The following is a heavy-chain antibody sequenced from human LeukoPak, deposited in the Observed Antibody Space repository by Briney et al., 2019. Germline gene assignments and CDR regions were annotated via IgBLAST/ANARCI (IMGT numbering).Heavy chain of an antibody. J-gene: IGHJ4*02. V-gene: IGHV4-61*08. CDR2: IYYSGST. CDR1: GGSISSGGYY. Sequence: SETLSLTCTVSGGSISSGGYYWSWIRQPPGKGLEWIGYIYYSGSTNYNPSLKSRVTISVDTSKNQFSLKLSSVTAADTAVYYCARVVDYGDYPYYFDYWGQGTLVTVSS. D-gene: IGHD4-17*01. CDR3: ARVVDYGDYPYYFDY.